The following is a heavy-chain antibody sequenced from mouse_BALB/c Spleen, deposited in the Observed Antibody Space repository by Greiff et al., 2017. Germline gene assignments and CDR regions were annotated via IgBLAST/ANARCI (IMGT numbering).Heavy chain of an antibody. CDR2: IWRGGST. Sequence: VHLVESGPSLVQPSQSLSITCTVSGFSLTSYGVHWVRQSPGKGLEWLGVIWRGGSTDYNAAFMSRLSITKDNSKSQVFFKMNSLQADDTAIYYCAKGRYEGAMDYWGQGTSVTVSS. J-gene: IGHJ4*01. D-gene: IGHD2-14*01. V-gene: IGHV2-5-1*01. CDR1: GFSLTSYG. CDR3: AKGRYEGAMDY.